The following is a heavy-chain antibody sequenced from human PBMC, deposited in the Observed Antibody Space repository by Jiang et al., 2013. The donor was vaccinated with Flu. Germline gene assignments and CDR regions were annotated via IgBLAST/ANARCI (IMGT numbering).Heavy chain of an antibody. CDR1: GFTFSSYG. V-gene: IGHV3-33*01. CDR3: ARDLYDFWSGYYHHPFDP. CDR2: IWYDGSNK. Sequence: QLVESGGGVVQPGRSLRLSCAASGFTFSSYGMHWVRQAPGKGLEWVAVIWYDGSNKYYADSVKGRFTISRDNSKTTLYLQMNSLRAEDTAVYYCARDLYDFWSGYYHHPFDPWGQGTLVTVSS. J-gene: IGHJ5*02. D-gene: IGHD3-3*01.